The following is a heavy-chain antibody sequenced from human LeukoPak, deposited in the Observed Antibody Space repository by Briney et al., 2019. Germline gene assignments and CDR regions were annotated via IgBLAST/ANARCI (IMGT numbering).Heavy chain of an antibody. Sequence: GGSLRLSCAASGFTFSSYGMHWVRQAPGKGLEWVAFIRYDGSNKYYADSVKGRFTISRDNSKNTLYLQMNSLRAEDTAVYYCARAIVVVPAAMIMNRFDPWGQGTLVTVSS. CDR2: IRYDGSNK. CDR1: GFTFSSYG. CDR3: ARAIVVVPAAMIMNRFDP. V-gene: IGHV3-30*02. J-gene: IGHJ5*02. D-gene: IGHD2-2*01.